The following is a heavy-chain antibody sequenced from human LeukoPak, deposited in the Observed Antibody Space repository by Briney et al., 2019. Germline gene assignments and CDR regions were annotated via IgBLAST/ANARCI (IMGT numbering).Heavy chain of an antibody. CDR3: AKSLLTTATGTGRAFDI. CDR2: ISSSSSTI. J-gene: IGHJ3*02. CDR1: RFTFSSYS. Sequence: GGSLRLSCAASRFTFSSYSMNWVRQAPGKGLEWVSYISSSSSTIYYADPVKGRFTISRDNSKNTLYLQMNSLRAEDSAEYYCAKSLLTTATGTGRAFDIWGQGTMVTVSS. V-gene: IGHV3-48*01. D-gene: IGHD1-1*01.